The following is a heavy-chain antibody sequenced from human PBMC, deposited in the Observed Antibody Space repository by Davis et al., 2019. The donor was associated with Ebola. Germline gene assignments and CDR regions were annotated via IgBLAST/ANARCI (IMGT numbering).Heavy chain of an antibody. CDR1: GFTVSNNY. Sequence: GESLKISCAASGFTVSNNYMSWIRQAPGRGLEWVSFISSSGSYTNYADSVRGRFAISRDNAKNSLYLEMNSLRAEDTAVYYCARALSGNYNDYWGQGTLVTVSS. CDR2: ISSSGSYT. J-gene: IGHJ4*02. V-gene: IGHV3-11*05. D-gene: IGHD1-26*01. CDR3: ARALSGNYNDY.